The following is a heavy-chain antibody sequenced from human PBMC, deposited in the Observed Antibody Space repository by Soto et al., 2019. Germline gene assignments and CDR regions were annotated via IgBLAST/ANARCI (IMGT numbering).Heavy chain of an antibody. CDR3: TRANGPAAIGHFHYGMDV. V-gene: IGHV3-74*01. Sequence: LRLSCVASGFSFRSYWMHWVRQAPGKGLVWVSRVNSDGSGTSYADSVEGRLTISRDNAKNTLYLQMNSLRAEDTAVYYCTRANGPAAIGHFHYGMDVWGQGTTVTVSS. J-gene: IGHJ6*02. D-gene: IGHD2-2*02. CDR1: GFSFRSYW. CDR2: VNSDGSGT.